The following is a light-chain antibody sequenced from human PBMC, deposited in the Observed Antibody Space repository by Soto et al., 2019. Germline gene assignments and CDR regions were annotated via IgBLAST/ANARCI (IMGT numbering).Light chain of an antibody. J-gene: IGKJ5*01. CDR2: DAS. CDR1: QTISRW. CDR3: HSRA. Sequence: DIQLTQTPSTLSASLGDEVTITCRASQTISRWLVWYQQKPGRAPKLLIYDASTLESGVPSRFSGSGSETEFTLTISRLQPDDFATYFCHSRAFGQGTRLEIK. V-gene: IGKV1-5*01.